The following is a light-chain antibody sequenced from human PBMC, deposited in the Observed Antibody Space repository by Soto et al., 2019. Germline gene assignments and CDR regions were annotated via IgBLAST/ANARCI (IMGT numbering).Light chain of an antibody. CDR3: SSFTTTRTYV. CDR1: SSDVGGCNC. J-gene: IGLJ1*01. Sequence: QSALTQPASVSGSPGQSITISCTGTSSDVGGCNCVSWYQQHPGKAPKLMSYEVNNRPSGVSNRFSGSKSGNTASLNISGLQAEDEADYFCSSFTTTRTYVFGTGTKLTVL. V-gene: IGLV2-14*01. CDR2: EVN.